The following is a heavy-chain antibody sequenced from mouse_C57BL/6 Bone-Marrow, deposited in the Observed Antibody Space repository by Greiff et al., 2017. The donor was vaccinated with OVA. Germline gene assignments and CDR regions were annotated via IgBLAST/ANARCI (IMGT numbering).Heavy chain of an antibody. J-gene: IGHJ4*01. Sequence: EVKLQESGGGLVQPKGSLKLSCAASGFSFNTYAMNWVRQAPGKGLEWVARIRSKSNNYATYYADSVKDRFTISRDDSESMLYLQRNNLKTEDTAMYYCVRHEGDTTVVATSQGYAMDYWGQGTSVTVSS. CDR3: VRHEGDTTVVATSQGYAMDY. CDR1: GFSFNTYA. V-gene: IGHV10-1*01. D-gene: IGHD1-1*01. CDR2: IRSKSNNYAT.